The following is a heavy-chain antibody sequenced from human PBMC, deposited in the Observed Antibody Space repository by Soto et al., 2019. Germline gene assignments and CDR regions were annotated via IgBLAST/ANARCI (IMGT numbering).Heavy chain of an antibody. V-gene: IGHV3-23*01. CDR2: ITNSGGST. CDR3: ATRIITVTSRYFGD. Sequence: EVQLLQSGGGLVQRGGSLRLSCAASGFTFTTYAMAWVRQAPGKGLEWVSSITNSGGSTYYADSVKGRFTISRDNSKNTLHRQMNSLRAEDTAVYYCATRIITVTSRYFGDWCQGTLVTVSS. CDR1: GFTFTTYA. J-gene: IGHJ4*02. D-gene: IGHD4-17*01.